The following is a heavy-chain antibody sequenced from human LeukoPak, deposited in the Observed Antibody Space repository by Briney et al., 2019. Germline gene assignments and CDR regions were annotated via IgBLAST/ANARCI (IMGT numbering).Heavy chain of an antibody. Sequence: ASVKVSCKPSGYTFSSYGISWVRQAPGQGLEWMGWIRVYNGDTNYAQKFKGRVTMTTDTSTNTAYMELRSLGYDDTAVYYCARGGSRVTTINILDYWGQGALVTVSS. CDR1: GYTFSSYG. D-gene: IGHD5-24*01. V-gene: IGHV1-18*01. CDR3: ARGGSRVTTINILDY. CDR2: IRVYNGDT. J-gene: IGHJ4*02.